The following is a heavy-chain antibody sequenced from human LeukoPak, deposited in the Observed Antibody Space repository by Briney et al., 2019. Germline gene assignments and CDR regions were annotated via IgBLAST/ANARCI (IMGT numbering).Heavy chain of an antibody. CDR2: ISYEGGTQ. V-gene: IGHV3-30*03. Sequence: GGSLRLSCAASGVTLSPYGMHWVRQAPGKGLEGVAVISYEGGTQHYADSVKGRFIISRDNPRNTLYLQMNSLRAEDTAVYYCARDYCSSTSCFPDYWGQGTLVTVSS. J-gene: IGHJ4*02. CDR1: GVTLSPYG. D-gene: IGHD2-2*01. CDR3: ARDYCSSTSCFPDY.